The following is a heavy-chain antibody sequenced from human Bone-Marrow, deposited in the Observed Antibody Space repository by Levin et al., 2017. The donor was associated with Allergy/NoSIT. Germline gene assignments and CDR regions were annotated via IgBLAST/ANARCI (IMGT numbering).Heavy chain of an antibody. Sequence: GGSLRLSCAASGFDVSDNYMHWVRQAPGKGLEWVSILYSGGSTHYGDFVKGRFTISRDNSKNTLHLQMNDLRVEDTAVYFCAKDGRLVRGVSYWNYYMDVWGKGTTVTVSS. J-gene: IGHJ6*03. CDR3: AKDGRLVRGVSYWNYYMDV. CDR1: GFDVSDNY. CDR2: LYSGGST. V-gene: IGHV3-53*01. D-gene: IGHD3-10*01.